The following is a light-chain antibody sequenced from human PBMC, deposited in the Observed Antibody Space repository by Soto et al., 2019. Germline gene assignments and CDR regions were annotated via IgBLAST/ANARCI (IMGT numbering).Light chain of an antibody. Sequence: QSVLTQPPSASGTPGQRVTISCSGSSSNIGSNYVYWYQQLPGTAPKLLIYRNNQRPSGVPDRFSGSKSGTSASLAISGLRSEDKADYYCAAWDDSRSGRWVFGGGTQLTVL. V-gene: IGLV1-47*01. CDR3: AAWDDSRSGRWV. CDR1: SSNIGSNY. CDR2: RNN. J-gene: IGLJ3*02.